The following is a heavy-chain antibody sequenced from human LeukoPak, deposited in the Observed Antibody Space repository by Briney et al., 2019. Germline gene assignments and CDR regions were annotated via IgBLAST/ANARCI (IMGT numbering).Heavy chain of an antibody. CDR2: IYTSGST. CDR1: GGSISSYY. D-gene: IGHD3-10*01. CDR3: ARGLLPRRGYYYGMDV. Sequence: PSETLSLTCTVSGGSISSYYWSWIPQPAGKGLEWIVRIYTSGSTNYNPSLKSRVTMSVDTSKNQFSLKLSSVTAADTAVYYCARGLLPRRGYYYGMDVWGQGTTVTVSS. V-gene: IGHV4-4*07. J-gene: IGHJ6*02.